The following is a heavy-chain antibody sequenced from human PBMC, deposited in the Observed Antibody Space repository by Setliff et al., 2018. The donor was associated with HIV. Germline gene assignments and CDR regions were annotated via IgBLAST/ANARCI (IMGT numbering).Heavy chain of an antibody. D-gene: IGHD1-26*01. J-gene: IGHJ6*03. CDR1: GGAISRYY. Sequence: SETLSLTGTVSGGAISRYYWSWIRQPPGKGLEWSGYIYYSGSTNYNPSLKSRVTRSVDTSKNQFSMKLSSVTAADTAVYYCASRRGGGSHYNYYSYMDVWGKGTTVTVSS. CDR2: IYYSGST. CDR3: ASRRGGGSHYNYYSYMDV. V-gene: IGHV4-59*08.